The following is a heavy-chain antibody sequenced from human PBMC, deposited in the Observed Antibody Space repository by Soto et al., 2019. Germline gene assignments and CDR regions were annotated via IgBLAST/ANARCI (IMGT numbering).Heavy chain of an antibody. CDR3: ARDGDILTGYYGARENYGMDV. J-gene: IGHJ6*02. Sequence: QVQLQQWGAGLLKPSETLSLTCAVYGGSFSGYYWSWIRQPPGKGLEWLGEINHSGSTNYNPSLKSRVTIQVDTSKTQFSLKLSSVTAADTAVYYCARDGDILTGYYGARENYGMDVWGQGTTVTVSS. CDR1: GGSFSGYY. CDR2: INHSGST. D-gene: IGHD3-9*01. V-gene: IGHV4-34*01.